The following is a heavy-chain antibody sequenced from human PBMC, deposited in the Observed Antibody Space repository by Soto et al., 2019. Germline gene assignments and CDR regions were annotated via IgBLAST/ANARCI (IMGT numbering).Heavy chain of an antibody. CDR1: GYSFTSYW. V-gene: IGHV5-51*01. D-gene: IGHD6-19*01. Sequence: PGESLKISCKGSGYSFTSYWIGWVRQMPGKGLEWMGIIYPGDSDTRCSPSFQGQVTISADKSISTAYLQWGSLKASDTAMYYCARFLLSSGWYFSPFDYWGQGTLVTVSS. CDR2: IYPGDSDT. J-gene: IGHJ4*02. CDR3: ARFLLSSGWYFSPFDY.